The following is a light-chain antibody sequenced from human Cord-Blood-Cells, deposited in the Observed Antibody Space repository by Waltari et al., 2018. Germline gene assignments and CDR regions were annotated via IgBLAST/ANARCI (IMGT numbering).Light chain of an antibody. CDR3: QQYYSTPFT. CDR1: QSVFYSSNNKNY. V-gene: IGKV4-1*01. J-gene: IGKJ3*01. Sequence: LVMTQSPDSLAGSLGERATITCKYIQSVFYSSNNKNYLAWYQQKPGQPPKLRIYWASTRESGVPDRFSGSGSGTDFTLTISSLQAEDVAVYYCQQYYSTPFTFGPGTKVDIK. CDR2: WAS.